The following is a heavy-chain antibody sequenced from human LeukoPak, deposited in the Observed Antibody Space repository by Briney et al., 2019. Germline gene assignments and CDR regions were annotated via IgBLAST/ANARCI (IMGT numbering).Heavy chain of an antibody. Sequence: GGSLRLSCAVSGFTFSDYAMSWVRQAPGKGLEWVSYISSSGSTIYYADSVKGRFTISRDNAKNSLYLQMNSLRAEDTAVYYCAELGITMIGGVWGKGTAVTISS. CDR3: AELGITMIGGV. V-gene: IGHV3-11*04. D-gene: IGHD3-10*02. J-gene: IGHJ6*04. CDR1: GFTFSDYA. CDR2: ISSSGSTI.